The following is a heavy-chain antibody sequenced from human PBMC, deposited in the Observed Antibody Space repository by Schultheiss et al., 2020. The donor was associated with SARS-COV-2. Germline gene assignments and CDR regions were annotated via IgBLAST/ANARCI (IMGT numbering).Heavy chain of an antibody. CDR2: IYTSGST. Sequence: SETLSLTCTVSGGSISSYYWSWIRQPAGKGLEWIGRIYTSGSTNYNPSLKSRVTMSVDTSKNQFSLKLSSVTAADTAIYYCARHRSYCGGDCYIHWFDPWGQGTLVTVSS. J-gene: IGHJ5*02. CDR1: GGSISSYY. CDR3: ARHRSYCGGDCYIHWFDP. V-gene: IGHV4-4*07. D-gene: IGHD2-21*01.